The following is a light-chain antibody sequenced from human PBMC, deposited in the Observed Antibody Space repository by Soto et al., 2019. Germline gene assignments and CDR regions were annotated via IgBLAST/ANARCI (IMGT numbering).Light chain of an antibody. CDR1: QSDGGSY. Sequence: EIVLTQSPGTLSLSPGERATLSCRASQSDGGSYLGWYQQKPGQAPRLLIYGASSRATGIPERFSGSGSGTDFTLTISRLEPEDFAVYYCQLYGTSPLTFGGGTKVDIK. CDR2: GAS. CDR3: QLYGTSPLT. V-gene: IGKV3-20*01. J-gene: IGKJ4*01.